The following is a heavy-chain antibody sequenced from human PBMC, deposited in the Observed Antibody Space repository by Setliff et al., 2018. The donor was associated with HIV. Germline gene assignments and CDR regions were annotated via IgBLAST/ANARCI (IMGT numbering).Heavy chain of an antibody. CDR3: SRDFGGYCSSMSCPGLFDP. CDR1: GGTFRSYA. V-gene: IGHV1-69*05. CDR2: IIPISGTV. J-gene: IGHJ5*02. D-gene: IGHD2-2*01. Sequence: SVKVSCKASGGTFRSYAISWVRQAPGQELEWMGGIIPISGTVNYAQQSWGRVTITTHESTSTAYMELSSLRSEDTAVYYCSRDFGGYCSSMSCPGLFDPWGQGTLVTVSS.